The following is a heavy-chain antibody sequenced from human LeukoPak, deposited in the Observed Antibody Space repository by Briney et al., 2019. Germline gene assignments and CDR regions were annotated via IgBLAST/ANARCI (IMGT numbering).Heavy chain of an antibody. CDR1: GFTFSNAW. D-gene: IGHD3-10*01. J-gene: IGHJ4*02. Sequence: SGGSLRLSCAASGFTFSNAWMSWVRQAPGKGLEWVGRIKSKTDGGTTDYAAPVKGRFTISRDDSKNTLYLQMNSLKTEDTAVYYCTTAVGLWFGELQGWGQGTLVTVSS. CDR3: TTAVGLWFGELQG. CDR2: IKSKTDGGTT. V-gene: IGHV3-15*01.